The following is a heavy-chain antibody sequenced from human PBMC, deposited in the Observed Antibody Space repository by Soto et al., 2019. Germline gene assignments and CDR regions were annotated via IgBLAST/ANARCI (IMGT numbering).Heavy chain of an antibody. D-gene: IGHD2-15*01. CDR3: ARAPELYCSGGSCYRGAEYYFDY. CDR1: GGTFSSYT. Sequence: SVKVSCKASGGTFSSYTISWVRQAPGQGLEWMGRIIPILGIANYAQKFQGRVTITADKSTSTAYMELSSLRSEDTAVYYCARAPELYCSGGSCYRGAEYYFDYWGQGTLVTVSS. J-gene: IGHJ4*02. CDR2: IIPILGIA. V-gene: IGHV1-69*02.